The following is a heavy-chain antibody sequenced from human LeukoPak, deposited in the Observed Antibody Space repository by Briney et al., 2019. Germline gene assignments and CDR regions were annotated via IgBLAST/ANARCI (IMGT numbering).Heavy chain of an antibody. Sequence: PGGSLRLSCAASGFTFSSYAMSWVRQAPGKGLEWVSAISGSGGSTYYADSVKGRFTISRDNSKNTLYLQMNSLRAEDTAVYYCAKDYWYPHYCSGGSCYSPFDYWGQGTLVTVSS. J-gene: IGHJ4*02. CDR1: GFTFSSYA. CDR2: ISGSGGST. V-gene: IGHV3-23*01. CDR3: AKDYWYPHYCSGGSCYSPFDY. D-gene: IGHD2-15*01.